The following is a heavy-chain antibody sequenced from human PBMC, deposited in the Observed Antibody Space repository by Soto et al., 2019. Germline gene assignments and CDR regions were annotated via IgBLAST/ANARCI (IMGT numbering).Heavy chain of an antibody. CDR1: GDSVSSNSAA. Sequence: KQSPTLSLTCAISGDSVSSNSAAWNWIRQSPSRGLEWLGRTYYRSKWYNDYAVSVKSRITINPDTSKNQFSLQLNSVTPEDTAVYYCARWPTTYYDFWSGYYIRGFDYWGQGTLVTVSS. CDR2: TYYRSKWYN. V-gene: IGHV6-1*01. CDR3: ARWPTTYYDFWSGYYIRGFDY. J-gene: IGHJ4*02. D-gene: IGHD3-3*01.